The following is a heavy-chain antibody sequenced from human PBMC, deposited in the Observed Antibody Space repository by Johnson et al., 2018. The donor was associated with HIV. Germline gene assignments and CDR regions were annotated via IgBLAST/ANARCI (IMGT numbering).Heavy chain of an antibody. CDR2: IYSGGST. Sequence: EKLVESGGGLVQPGGSLRLSCAVSGYSVTGYNMNWVRQAPVKGLEWVSVIYSGGSTFYADSVKGRFTISRDNSKNTLYLQMNNLRAEDTAVYYCAKGGEVWYGAFDFWGQGTVVSVPS. CDR1: GYSVTGYN. V-gene: IGHV3-66*01. J-gene: IGHJ3*01. D-gene: IGHD6-13*01. CDR3: AKGGEVWYGAFDF.